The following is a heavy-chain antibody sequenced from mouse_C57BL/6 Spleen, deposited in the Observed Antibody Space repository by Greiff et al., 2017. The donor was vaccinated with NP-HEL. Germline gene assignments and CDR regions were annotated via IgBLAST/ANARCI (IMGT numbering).Heavy chain of an antibody. D-gene: IGHD2-12*01. Sequence: QVQLQQPGAELVKPGASVKLSCKASGYTFTSYWMHWVKQRPGQGLEWIGMIHPNSGSTNYNEKFKSKATLTVDKSSSTAYMQLSSLTSEDSSVYYCARELRNAMDYWGQGTSVTVSS. CDR1: GYTFTSYW. CDR2: IHPNSGST. V-gene: IGHV1-64*01. J-gene: IGHJ4*01. CDR3: ARELRNAMDY.